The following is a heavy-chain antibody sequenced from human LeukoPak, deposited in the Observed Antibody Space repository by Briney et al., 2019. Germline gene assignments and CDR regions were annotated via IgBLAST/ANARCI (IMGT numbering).Heavy chain of an antibody. CDR2: ISRSSVTI. CDR1: GFTFSDFS. V-gene: IGHV3-48*02. D-gene: IGHD6-6*01. Sequence: GGSLRLSCAASGFTFSDFSMNWVRQAPGKGLEWVSYISRSSVTIYYADSVKGRFTISRDNAKNSLYLQMNSLRDEDTAVYYCARVGGIAARRHLDYWGQGTLVTVSS. CDR3: ARVGGIAARRHLDY. J-gene: IGHJ4*02.